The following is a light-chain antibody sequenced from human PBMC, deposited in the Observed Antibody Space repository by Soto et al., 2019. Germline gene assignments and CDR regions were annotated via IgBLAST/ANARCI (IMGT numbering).Light chain of an antibody. CDR3: QQYGRSLPIT. CDR1: QSVSSN. V-gene: IGKV3-20*01. Sequence: IVMTQSPATLSVSPWERATLSCRASQSVSSNLAWYQQKPGQGPRLLIYDASTRATGIPNRYSGSGSGTDFTLTISRLEPEDFAVYFCQQYGRSLPITFGQGTRLEIK. J-gene: IGKJ5*01. CDR2: DAS.